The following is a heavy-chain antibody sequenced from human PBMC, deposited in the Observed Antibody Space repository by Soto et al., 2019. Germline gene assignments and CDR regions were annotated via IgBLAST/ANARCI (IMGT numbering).Heavy chain of an antibody. D-gene: IGHD4-17*01. CDR3: ARAAYGDFTGFDY. Sequence: GESLKISCKGSGYTFTSYWIGWVRQMPGKGLEWMGIIYPGDSDTRYSPSFQGQVTISADKSIRTAYLQWSSLKASDTAIYYCARAAYGDFTGFDYWGQGTLVTVSS. V-gene: IGHV5-51*01. CDR2: IYPGDSDT. CDR1: GYTFTSYW. J-gene: IGHJ4*02.